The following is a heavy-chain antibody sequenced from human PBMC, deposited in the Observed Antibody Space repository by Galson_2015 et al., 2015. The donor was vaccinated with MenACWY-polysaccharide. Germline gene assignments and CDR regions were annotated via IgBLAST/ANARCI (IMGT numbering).Heavy chain of an antibody. Sequence: TLSLTCTVSGGSFSSGGYFWRWIRPPPGGGLEWIACMYYSGATYYNPSLRSRTTISLDTSKNQFSLQLRSVTAADTAVYYCVRGGRAIAGNSWFDPWGQGTLVSVSS. D-gene: IGHD1-20*01. CDR2: MYYSGAT. J-gene: IGHJ5*02. CDR3: VRGGRAIAGNSWFDP. CDR1: GGSFSSGGYF. V-gene: IGHV4-30-4*01.